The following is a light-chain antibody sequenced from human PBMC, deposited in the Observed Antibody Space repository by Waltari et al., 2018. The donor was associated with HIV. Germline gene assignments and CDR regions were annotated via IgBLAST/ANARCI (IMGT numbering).Light chain of an antibody. V-gene: IGLV2-23*03. CDR3: CSYAGSSTFVV. J-gene: IGLJ2*01. Sequence: QSALTQPASVSGSPGQSIPISCTGTSSAVGSYNLFSWYQQHPGKAPKLMIYEGSKRPSGVSNRFSGSKSGNTASLTISGLQAEDEADYYCCSYAGSSTFVVFGGGTKLTVL. CDR2: EGS. CDR1: SSAVGSYNL.